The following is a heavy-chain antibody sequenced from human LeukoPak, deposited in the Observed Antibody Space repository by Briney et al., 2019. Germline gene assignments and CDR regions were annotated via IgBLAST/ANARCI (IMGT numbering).Heavy chain of an antibody. CDR3: ARVIFGDYYYDSSGYPDY. J-gene: IGHJ4*02. CDR1: GYTFTSYG. V-gene: IGHV1-18*01. D-gene: IGHD3-22*01. Sequence: ASVEVSCKASGYTFTSYGISWVRQAPGHALEWMGWISAYNGNTNYAQKLQGRVTMTTDTSTSTAYMELRSLRSDDTAVYYCARVIFGDYYYDSSGYPDYWGQGTLVTVSS. CDR2: ISAYNGNT.